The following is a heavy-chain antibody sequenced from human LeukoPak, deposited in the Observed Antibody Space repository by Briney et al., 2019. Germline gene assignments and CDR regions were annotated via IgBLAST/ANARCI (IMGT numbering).Heavy chain of an antibody. Sequence: GGSLRLSCVASGFTFSDYYMSWIRQAPGKGLEWVAFIRYDGSNKYYADSVKGRFTISRDNSKNTLYLQMNSLRAEDTAVYYCAKDHVTIFGVVIKGDYWGQGTLVTVSS. D-gene: IGHD3-3*01. CDR2: IRYDGSNK. V-gene: IGHV3-30*02. CDR3: AKDHVTIFGVVIKGDY. CDR1: GFTFSDYY. J-gene: IGHJ4*02.